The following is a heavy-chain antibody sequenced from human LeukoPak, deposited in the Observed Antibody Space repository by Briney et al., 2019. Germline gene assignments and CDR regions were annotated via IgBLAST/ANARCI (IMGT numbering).Heavy chain of an antibody. D-gene: IGHD3-10*01. CDR2: IYTSGST. V-gene: IGHV4-61*02. CDR3: ARSSYYYGADAFDI. Sequence: PSETLSLTCTVSGGSISNGSYYWSWIRQPAGKGLEWIGRIYTSGSTNYNPSLKSRVTISVETSKKQFSLKLSSVTAADTAVYYCARSSYYYGADAFDIWGQGTMVTVSS. J-gene: IGHJ3*02. CDR1: GGSISNGSYY.